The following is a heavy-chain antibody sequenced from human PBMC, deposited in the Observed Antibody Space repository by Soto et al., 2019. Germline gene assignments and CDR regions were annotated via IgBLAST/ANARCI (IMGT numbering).Heavy chain of an antibody. D-gene: IGHD3-3*01. CDR1: GGSFSGYY. J-gene: IGHJ6*02. V-gene: IGHV4-34*01. CDR2: INHSGST. CDR3: ARGRTWSGYSSARFYYYYYGMDV. Sequence: PSETLSLTCAVYGGSFSGYYWSWIRQPPGKGLEWIGEINHSGSTNCNPSLKSRVTISVDTSKNQFSLKLSSVTAADTAVYYCARGRTWSGYSSARFYYYYYGMDVWGQGTTVTVSS.